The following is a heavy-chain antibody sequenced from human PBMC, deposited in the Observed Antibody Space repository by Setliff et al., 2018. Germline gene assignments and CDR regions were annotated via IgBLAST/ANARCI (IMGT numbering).Heavy chain of an antibody. CDR3: ARAHLPGSGSYFGFDY. V-gene: IGHV1-18*01. Sequence: ASVKVSCKTSGYNFITFGVSWVRQAPGQGLEWMGWISPYNGNTNYAQKFQDRVSMTTDASTGTAYMELSSLTSDDTAVYYCARAHLPGSGSYFGFDYWGQGTLVTVSS. CDR1: GYNFITFG. CDR2: ISPYNGNT. D-gene: IGHD1-26*01. J-gene: IGHJ4*02.